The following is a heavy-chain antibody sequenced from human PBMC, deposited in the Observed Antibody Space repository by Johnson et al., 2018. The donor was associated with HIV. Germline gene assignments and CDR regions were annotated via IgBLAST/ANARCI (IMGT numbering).Heavy chain of an antibody. CDR3: ARIAARGAFDI. CDR2: IGTAGDT. D-gene: IGHD6-13*01. J-gene: IGHJ3*02. Sequence: VQLVESGGGLVQPGGSLRLSCAASGFTFSSYTMHWVRQAPGKGLEWVSAIGTAGDTYYPGSVKGRFTISRENAKDSLYLQMNSLRAGDTAVYYCARIAARGAFDIWGQGTMVTVSS. V-gene: IGHV3-13*01. CDR1: GFTFSSYT.